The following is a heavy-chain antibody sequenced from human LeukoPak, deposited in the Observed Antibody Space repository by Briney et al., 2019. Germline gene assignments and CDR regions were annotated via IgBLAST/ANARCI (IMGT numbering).Heavy chain of an antibody. V-gene: IGHV3-30-3*01. CDR3: AREVAAAGDSYFDY. J-gene: IGHJ4*02. CDR2: ISYDGSNK. Sequence: GRSLRLSCAASGFTFSSYAMHWVRPAPGKGLEWVAVISYDGSNKYYADSVKGRFTIARDNSKNTLYLQMTSLRAEDTAVYYCAREVAAAGDSYFDYWGQGTLVTVSS. CDR1: GFTFSSYA. D-gene: IGHD6-13*01.